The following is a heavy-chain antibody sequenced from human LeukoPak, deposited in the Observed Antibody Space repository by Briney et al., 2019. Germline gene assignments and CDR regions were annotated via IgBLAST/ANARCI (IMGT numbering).Heavy chain of an antibody. CDR3: ARGIRGSYMGRYYYYYYMDV. CDR2: ISADNGNT. CDR1: GYTFTRHG. D-gene: IGHD1-26*01. V-gene: IGHV1-18*01. Sequence: ASVKVSCKASGYTFTRHGISWVRQAPGQGLEWMGWISADNGNTKYIQKFQGRVTITRNTSISTAYMELSSLRSEDTAVYYCARGIRGSYMGRYYYYYYMDVWGKGTTVTVSS. J-gene: IGHJ6*03.